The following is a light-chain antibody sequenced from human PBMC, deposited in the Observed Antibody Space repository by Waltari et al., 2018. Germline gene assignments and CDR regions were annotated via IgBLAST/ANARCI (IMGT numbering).Light chain of an antibody. J-gene: IGKJ2*01. Sequence: EIVLTQSPATLSLSPGQRATLSCRASQSVSTYLAWYQQKPGQAPRLLIYDASNRASGIPARFSGSGSGTDFTLTISSLEPEDFAVYYCQQRTNWPFGQGTELEIK. CDR1: QSVSTY. V-gene: IGKV3-11*01. CDR3: QQRTNWP. CDR2: DAS.